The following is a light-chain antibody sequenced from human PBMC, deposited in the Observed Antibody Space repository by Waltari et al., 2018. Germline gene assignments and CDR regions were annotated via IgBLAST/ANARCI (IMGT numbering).Light chain of an antibody. CDR3: QQVNSYPLT. CDR2: AAS. CDR1: PGIRSY. V-gene: IGKV1-9*01. Sequence: DIQLTQSPSFLSASVGDRVTITYRASPGIRSYLAWYQQKPGKAPKLLINAASTLQSGVPSRFSGSGSGTEFTLTISSLXXXDYATYYCQQVNSYPLTFGGGTKVEIK. J-gene: IGKJ4*01.